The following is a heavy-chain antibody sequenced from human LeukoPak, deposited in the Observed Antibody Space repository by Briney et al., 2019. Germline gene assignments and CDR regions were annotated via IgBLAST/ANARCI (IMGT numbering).Heavy chain of an antibody. CDR1: GFTVSSNY. J-gene: IGHJ4*02. V-gene: IGHV3-53*01. Sequence: PGGSLRLSCAASGFTVSSNYMSWVRQPPGKGLEWVSVIYSGGSTYYAASLKGQFTISRDNSKNPLYLQMNSLRAEDTAVYYCASHAQNYYDGSGYYHRGGYYFDYWGQGTLVTVSS. CDR3: ASHAQNYYDGSGYYHRGGYYFDY. CDR2: IYSGGST. D-gene: IGHD3-22*01.